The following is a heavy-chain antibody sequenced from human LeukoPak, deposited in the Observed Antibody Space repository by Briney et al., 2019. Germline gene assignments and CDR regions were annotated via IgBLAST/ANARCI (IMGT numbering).Heavy chain of an antibody. CDR2: ISYDGSNK. CDR3: AKDLSSWGSMGRGAFDI. Sequence: GRSLRLSCAASGFTFSSYGMHWVRQAPGKGLEWVAVISYDGSNKYYADSVKGRFTISRDNSKNTLYLQMNSLRAEDTAVYYCAKDLSSWGSMGRGAFDIWGQETMVTVSS. D-gene: IGHD3-10*01. CDR1: GFTFSSYG. V-gene: IGHV3-30*18. J-gene: IGHJ3*02.